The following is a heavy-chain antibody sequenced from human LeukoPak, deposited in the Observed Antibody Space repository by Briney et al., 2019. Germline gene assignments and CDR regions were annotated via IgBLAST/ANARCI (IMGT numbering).Heavy chain of an antibody. CDR1: GYTFTGYY. Sequence: ASVKVSCKASGYTFTGYYMHWVRQASGQGLEWMGRINPNSGGTNYAQKFQGRVTMTRDTSISTAYMELSRLRSDDTAVYYCARVGTRMTGYSSGWYSFDYWGQGTLVTVSS. J-gene: IGHJ4*02. CDR3: ARVGTRMTGYSSGWYSFDY. CDR2: INPNSGGT. V-gene: IGHV1-2*06. D-gene: IGHD6-19*01.